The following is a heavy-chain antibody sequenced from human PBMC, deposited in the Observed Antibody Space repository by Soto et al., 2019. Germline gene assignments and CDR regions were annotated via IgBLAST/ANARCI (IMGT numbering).Heavy chain of an antibody. V-gene: IGHV1-69*02. CDR3: TGYSSGWHDY. CDR2: IIPILGIA. D-gene: IGHD6-19*01. Sequence: QVQLVQSGAEVKKPGSSVKVSCKASGGTFSSYTISWVRQAPGQGLEWMGRIIPILGIANYAQKFQGRVTITADKSTRTAYMELSSLRSEDTAVYYCTGYSSGWHDYWGQGTLVTVSS. CDR1: GGTFSSYT. J-gene: IGHJ4*02.